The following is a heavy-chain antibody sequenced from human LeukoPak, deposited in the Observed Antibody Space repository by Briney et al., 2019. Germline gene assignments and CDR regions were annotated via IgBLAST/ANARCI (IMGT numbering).Heavy chain of an antibody. V-gene: IGHV4-59*01. CDR2: IYYSGSF. D-gene: IGHD5-18*01. CDR1: GGSISSYY. CDR3: ARSPDGYRYTYFDY. J-gene: IGHJ4*02. Sequence: SETLSLTCTVSGGSISSYYWSWIRQPPEKGREWIGYIYYSGSFNYNPSLKSRVTISADTSKKQFSMKLSSVTAADTAVYYCARSPDGYRYTYFDYWGQGTLVTVSS.